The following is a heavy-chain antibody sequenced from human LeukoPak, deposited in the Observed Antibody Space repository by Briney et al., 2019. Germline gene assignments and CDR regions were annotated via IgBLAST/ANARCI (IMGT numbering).Heavy chain of an antibody. D-gene: IGHD3-22*01. CDR2: IKYDSTDI. Sequence: GGSLRLSCAASGFIFSDYSMNWVRQAPGKGLEWVASIKYDSTDIHHADSVKGRFTISRDSAKSSLYLQMNSLRAEDTAVYYCTKDIVVAYDSSGYSVRATYGLDVWGQGTTVTVSS. V-gene: IGHV3-21*04. CDR3: TKDIVVAYDSSGYSVRATYGLDV. CDR1: GFIFSDYS. J-gene: IGHJ6*02.